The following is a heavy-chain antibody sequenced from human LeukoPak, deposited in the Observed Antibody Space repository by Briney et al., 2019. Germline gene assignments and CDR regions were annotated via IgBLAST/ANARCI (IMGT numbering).Heavy chain of an antibody. D-gene: IGHD3-22*01. V-gene: IGHV4-34*01. CDR1: GGSFSGYY. Sequence: SETLSLTCAVYGGSFSGYYWSWIRQPPGKGLEWIGEINHSGSTNYNPSLKSRVTISVDTSKNQFSLKLSSVTAADTAVYYCARESTNYYDSSGYYLEVYYFDYWGQGTLVTVSS. J-gene: IGHJ4*02. CDR2: INHSGST. CDR3: ARESTNYYDSSGYYLEVYYFDY.